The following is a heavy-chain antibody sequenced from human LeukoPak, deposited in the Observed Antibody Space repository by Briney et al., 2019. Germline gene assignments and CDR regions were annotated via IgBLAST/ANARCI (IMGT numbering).Heavy chain of an antibody. CDR3: AREVAVEDAFDI. J-gene: IGHJ3*02. CDR2: IYNSGIT. CDR1: GGSISISY. V-gene: IGHV4-59*01. Sequence: SETLPLTCTVSGGSISISYWNWIRQAPGKGLEWIGYIYNSGITNYNPSLKSRVTILVDMSQNQFSLRLTSVTAADTAVYYCAREVAVEDAFDIWGQGTKVTVSS. D-gene: IGHD4-23*01.